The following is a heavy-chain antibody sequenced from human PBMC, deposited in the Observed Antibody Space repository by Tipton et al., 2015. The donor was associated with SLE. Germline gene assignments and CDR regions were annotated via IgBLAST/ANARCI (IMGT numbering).Heavy chain of an antibody. CDR1: GFSISSQYY. J-gene: IGHJ5*01. CDR2: ISYTGST. Sequence: TLSLTCTVSGFSISSQYYWGWLRQSAGKGLEWIGSISYTGSTFYSPSLKSRVTISLDSSKNQFSLRLISVTAADTAVYFCARFRGAHSSDTSPSLADSWGHGILVTVS. V-gene: IGHV4-38-2*02. D-gene: IGHD3-22*01. CDR3: ARFRGAHSSDTSPSLADS.